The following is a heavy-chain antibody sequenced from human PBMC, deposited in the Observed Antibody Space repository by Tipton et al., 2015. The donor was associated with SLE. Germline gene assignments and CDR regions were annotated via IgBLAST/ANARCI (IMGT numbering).Heavy chain of an antibody. CDR2: IYYSGST. V-gene: IGHV4-59*01. Sequence: TLSLTCTVSGGSISSYYWSWIRQPPGKGLEWIGYIYYSGSTNYNPSLKSRVTISVDTSKNQFSLKLSSVTAADTAVYYCATHSSRTGDYWGRGTLVTVSS. CDR1: GGSISSYY. CDR3: ATHSSRTGDY. D-gene: IGHD6-13*01. J-gene: IGHJ4*02.